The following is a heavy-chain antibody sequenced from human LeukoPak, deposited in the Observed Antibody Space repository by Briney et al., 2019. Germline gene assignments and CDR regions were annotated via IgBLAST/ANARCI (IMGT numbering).Heavy chain of an antibody. D-gene: IGHD1-26*01. CDR3: VAWGNSGNS. V-gene: IGHV3-7*01. J-gene: IGHJ3*01. Sequence: GGSLSLSCAASGFTFSGHWMSWVRQAPAKGLEWVAHMDGDGSQIYYMDFVKGRFTISRDNAKNSLYLQMNGLRAEDTAVYYCVAWGNSGNSWGQGTMVIVSS. CDR2: MDGDGSQI. CDR1: GFTFSGHW.